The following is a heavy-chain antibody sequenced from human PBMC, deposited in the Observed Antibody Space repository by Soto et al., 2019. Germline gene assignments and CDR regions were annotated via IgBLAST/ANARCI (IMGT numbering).Heavy chain of an antibody. CDR1: GGSIDKSPYY. CDR3: ASIASGYYHYFDY. V-gene: IGHV4-39*07. J-gene: IGHJ4*02. Sequence: SETLSLTCTVSGGSIDKSPYYWGWIRQHPGRGLEWIGSIYYSGTTYYNPSLKSRVTISVDTSKNQFSLKLSSVTAADTAVYYCASIASGYYHYFDYWGQGTLVTVSS. CDR2: IYYSGTT. D-gene: IGHD3-22*01.